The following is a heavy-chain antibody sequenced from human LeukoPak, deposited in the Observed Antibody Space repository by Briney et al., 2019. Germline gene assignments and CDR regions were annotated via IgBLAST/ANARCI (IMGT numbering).Heavy chain of an antibody. CDR2: IRYDGSNK. Sequence: GGSLRLSCAASGFTFSSYGMHWVRQAPGKGLEWVAFIRYDGSNKYYADSVKGRFTISRDNSKNTLYLQMNSLRAEDTAVYYCAKESCSSTSCYEYYFDYWDQGTLVTVSS. J-gene: IGHJ4*02. CDR1: GFTFSSYG. CDR3: AKESCSSTSCYEYYFDY. V-gene: IGHV3-30*02. D-gene: IGHD2-2*01.